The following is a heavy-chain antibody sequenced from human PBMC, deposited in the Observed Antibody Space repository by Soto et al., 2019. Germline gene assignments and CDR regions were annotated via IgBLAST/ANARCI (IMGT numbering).Heavy chain of an antibody. CDR2: IYYSGST. V-gene: IGHV4-30-4*01. CDR3: ARYSDSSGYYPNWFDP. J-gene: IGHJ5*02. D-gene: IGHD3-22*01. CDR1: GGSISSGDYY. Sequence: KPSETLSLTCTVSGGSISSGDYYWSWIRQPPGKGLEWTGYIYYSGSTYYNPSLKSRVTISVDTSKNQFSLKLSSVTAADTAVYYCARYSDSSGYYPNWFDPWGQGTLVTVSS.